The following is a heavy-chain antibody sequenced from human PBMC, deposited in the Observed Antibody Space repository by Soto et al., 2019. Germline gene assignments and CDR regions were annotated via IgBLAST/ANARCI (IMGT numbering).Heavy chain of an antibody. CDR1: GGSVSNDNFY. V-gene: IGHV4-61*01. J-gene: IGHJ5*02. D-gene: IGHD3-16*01. CDR3: ARGLTMGQLPSHFDH. CDR2: VHSSGIT. Sequence: SETLSLTSTVSGGSVSNDNFYWSWIRQPPGKGLEWIGYVHSSGITNYNPSLKRRVTISVDTSRNQFSLRLSSVTAADTAVYYCARGLTMGQLPSHFDHWGQGTLVTVSS.